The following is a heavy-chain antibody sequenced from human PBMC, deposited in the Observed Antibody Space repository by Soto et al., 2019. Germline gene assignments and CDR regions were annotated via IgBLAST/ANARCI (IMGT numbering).Heavy chain of an antibody. CDR2: IFYTGST. J-gene: IGHJ5*02. V-gene: IGHV4-30-4*01. CDR1: GGFVNSVNNY. D-gene: IGHD3-3*01. CDR3: ASVPFSSFGVADPPVGWFDP. Sequence: QVHLQESGPGLVRPSQTLSLTCTVSGGFVNSVNNYWSWIRQPPGKGLEWLGSIFYTGSTYYNPSLSSRITISIDGSKNRFSLWLTSVTAADTAVYYCASVPFSSFGVADPPVGWFDPWGQGTLVTVSS.